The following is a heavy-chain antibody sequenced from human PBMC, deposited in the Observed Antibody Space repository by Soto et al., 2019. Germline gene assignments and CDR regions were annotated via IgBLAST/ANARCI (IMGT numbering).Heavy chain of an antibody. CDR3: AREGYYYYGMDV. Sequence: GGSLRLSCAASGFTFSSYEMNWVRQAPGKGLEWVSYISSSGSTIYYADSVKGRFTISRDNAKNSLYLQMNSLRAEDTAVYYCAREGYYYYGMDVWGQGTTVTVSS. CDR2: ISSSGSTI. CDR1: GFTFSSYE. V-gene: IGHV3-48*03. J-gene: IGHJ6*02.